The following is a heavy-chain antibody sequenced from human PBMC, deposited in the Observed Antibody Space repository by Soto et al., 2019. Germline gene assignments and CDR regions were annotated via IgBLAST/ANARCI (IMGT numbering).Heavy chain of an antibody. J-gene: IGHJ4*02. Sequence: ASVKVSCKASGYTFTSYYMHWVRQAPGQGLEWMGIINPSGGSTSYTQKFQGRVTMTRDTSTSTVYMELSSLRSEDTAVYYCASSTTVTTGGFDYWGQGTLVTVSS. D-gene: IGHD4-17*01. CDR1: GYTFTSYY. CDR3: ASSTTVTTGGFDY. V-gene: IGHV1-46*03. CDR2: INPSGGST.